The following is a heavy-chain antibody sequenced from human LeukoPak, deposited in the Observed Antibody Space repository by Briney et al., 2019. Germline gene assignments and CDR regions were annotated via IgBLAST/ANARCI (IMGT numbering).Heavy chain of an antibody. CDR1: GYTFTGYY. CDR2: INPNSGGT. D-gene: IGHD1-26*01. V-gene: IGHV1-2*02. Sequence: ASVKLSCKASGYTFTGYYLHWVRQAPGQGLEWMGWINPNSGGTNYAQKFQGRVTMTRETSISTVHMELSRLRSDDTAVYFCAREKMVGAPKLLDYWGQGTLVTVSS. CDR3: AREKMVGAPKLLDY. J-gene: IGHJ4*02.